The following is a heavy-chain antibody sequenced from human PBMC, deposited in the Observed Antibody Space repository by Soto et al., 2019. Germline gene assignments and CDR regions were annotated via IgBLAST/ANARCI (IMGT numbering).Heavy chain of an antibody. J-gene: IGHJ6*02. CDR2: IHYRGST. Sequence: SETLSLTCNVSGGSITGAYYWNWIRQHPGKGLEWIGSIHYRGSTYYNPSLKSRITISLDRSNNQSSLKLSSVTAADTAVYYCARVRDSFGLDVWGQVTTVT. CDR3: ARVRDSFGLDV. D-gene: IGHD2-15*01. CDR1: GGSITGAYY. V-gene: IGHV4-31*03.